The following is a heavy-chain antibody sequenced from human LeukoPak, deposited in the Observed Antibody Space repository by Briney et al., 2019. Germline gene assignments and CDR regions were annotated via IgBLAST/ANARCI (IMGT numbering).Heavy chain of an antibody. CDR2: IYPSDSDT. CDR1: GYQFTSYW. J-gene: IGHJ4*02. Sequence: GESLKISCKASGYQFTSYWVGWIRQMPGKGLEWMGVIYPSDSDTRYSPSFQGQVTISADKSISTAYLQWSSLKASDTAMYYCASALSSGWFDYWGQGTLVTVSS. CDR3: ASALSSGWFDY. D-gene: IGHD6-19*01. V-gene: IGHV5-51*01.